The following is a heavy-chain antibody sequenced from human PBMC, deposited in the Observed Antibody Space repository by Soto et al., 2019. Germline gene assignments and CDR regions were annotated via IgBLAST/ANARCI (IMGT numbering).Heavy chain of an antibody. Sequence: PGGSLRLSCAASGFTFRNYGMNWVRQAPGKGLEWVSYIGIGSSTKYYADSVKGRFTISRDNAKNSLYLQMNSLRDEDTAVYYCAREGSDYVDAFDIWGQGTMVTVSS. CDR1: GFTFRNYG. CDR3: AREGSDYVDAFDI. J-gene: IGHJ3*02. V-gene: IGHV3-48*02. D-gene: IGHD4-17*01. CDR2: IGIGSSTK.